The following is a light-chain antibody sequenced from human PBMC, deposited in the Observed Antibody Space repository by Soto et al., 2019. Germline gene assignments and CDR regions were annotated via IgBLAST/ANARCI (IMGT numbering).Light chain of an antibody. CDR2: GAS. CDR3: QQYYNWPRT. CDR1: ENIYTN. Sequence: EIVMTQSPATLSVAPGERATLSFRASENIYTNLAWYQQKPGQAPRLLFYGASTRATGLPARFSGTGSGTEFTLTINSLQAEDSAVYYCQQYYNWPRTFGQGTRLEIK. V-gene: IGKV3-15*01. J-gene: IGKJ5*01.